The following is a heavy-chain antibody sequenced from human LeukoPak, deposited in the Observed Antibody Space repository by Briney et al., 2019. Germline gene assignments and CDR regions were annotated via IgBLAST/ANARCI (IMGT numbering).Heavy chain of an antibody. D-gene: IGHD3-10*01. CDR1: GFTVSSDY. V-gene: IGHV3-53*01. CDR2: IYSGGST. CDR3: ASTMVRGVITPYFDY. Sequence: PGGSLRLSCAASGFTVSSDYMTWVRQAPGKGLEWVSVIYSGGSTYYADSVKGRFTISRDNSKNTLYLQMNSLRAEDTAVYYCASTMVRGVITPYFDYWGQGTLVTVSS. J-gene: IGHJ4*02.